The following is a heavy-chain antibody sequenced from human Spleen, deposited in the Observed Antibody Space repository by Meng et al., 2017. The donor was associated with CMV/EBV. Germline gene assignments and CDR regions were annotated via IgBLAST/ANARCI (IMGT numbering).Heavy chain of an antibody. CDR2: ISYDGSNK. Sequence: GESLKISCAASGFTFSSYWMHWVRQAPGKGLEWVAVISYDGSNKYYADSVKGRFTISRDNSKNTLYLQMNSLRAEDTAVYYCARAEAGGRSRKGYWGQGTLVTVSS. D-gene: IGHD2-8*02. CDR3: ARAEAGGRSRKGY. CDR1: GFTFSSYW. V-gene: IGHV3-30-3*01. J-gene: IGHJ4*02.